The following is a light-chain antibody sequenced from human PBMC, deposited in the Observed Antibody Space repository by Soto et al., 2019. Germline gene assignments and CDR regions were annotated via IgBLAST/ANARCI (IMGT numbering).Light chain of an antibody. J-gene: IGKJ1*01. CDR3: QQYGSSRT. Sequence: EIVLTQSPDTLSLSPGERATLSCRASQSVSSSYLAWYQQKPGQAPRLLIYGASSRATGIPDRFSGSGSGTDFTLTINRLEPEDFAVYYCQQYGSSRTFGQGTKVEIK. CDR2: GAS. CDR1: QSVSSSY. V-gene: IGKV3-20*01.